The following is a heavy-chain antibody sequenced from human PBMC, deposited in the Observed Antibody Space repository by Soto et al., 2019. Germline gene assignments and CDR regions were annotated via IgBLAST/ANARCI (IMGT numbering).Heavy chain of an antibody. CDR2: ISYDGSNK. CDR3: ARDSKGIQLWLHYYYGMDV. D-gene: IGHD5-18*01. Sequence: QVQLVESGGGVVQPGRSLRLSCAASGFTFSSYAMHWVRQAPGKGLEWVAVISYDGSNKYYADSVKGRFTISRDNSKNTLYLQMNSLRAEDTAVYYCARDSKGIQLWLHYYYGMDVWGQGTTVTVSS. J-gene: IGHJ6*02. V-gene: IGHV3-30-3*01. CDR1: GFTFSSYA.